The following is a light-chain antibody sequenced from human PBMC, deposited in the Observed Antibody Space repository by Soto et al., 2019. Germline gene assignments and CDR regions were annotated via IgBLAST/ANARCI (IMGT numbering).Light chain of an antibody. CDR1: SSDVGGYNY. Sequence: QSALTQPASVSGSPGQSITISCTGTSSDVGGYNYVSWYQQHPGKAPKLMIYEVSNRPSGVSNRFSGSKSGNTAPLTISGLQAEDEADYYCSSYTSSSTPYVFGTGPKVTFL. CDR3: SSYTSSSTPYV. CDR2: EVS. V-gene: IGLV2-14*01. J-gene: IGLJ1*01.